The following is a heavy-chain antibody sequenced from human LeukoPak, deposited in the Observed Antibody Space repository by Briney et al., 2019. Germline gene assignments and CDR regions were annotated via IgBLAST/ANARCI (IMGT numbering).Heavy chain of an antibody. CDR1: GFTFSNYV. CDR2: IAYDGGEK. J-gene: IGHJ4*02. Sequence: GGSLRLSWAASGFTFSNYVMHWVRQAPGKGLEWVALIAYDGGEKYYADSVKGRFTISRDNSKNTLYLQMNSLRAEDTAMFYCARARGDSSPASRYFDYWGQGALVTVSS. V-gene: IGHV3-30-3*01. CDR3: ARARGDSSPASRYFDY. D-gene: IGHD5-18*01.